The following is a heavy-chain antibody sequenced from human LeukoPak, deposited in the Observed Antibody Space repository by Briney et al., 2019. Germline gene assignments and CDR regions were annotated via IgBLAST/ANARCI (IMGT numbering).Heavy chain of an antibody. Sequence: SETLSLTCAVYGGSFSGYYWGWIRQPPGKGLEWIGEINHSGSTNYNPSLKSRVTISVDTSKDQFSLKLSSVTAADTAAYYCARATGTTFYYYYYGMDVWGQGTTVTVSS. D-gene: IGHD1-7*01. CDR2: INHSGST. V-gene: IGHV4-34*01. CDR3: ARATGTTFYYYYYGMDV. CDR1: GGSFSGYY. J-gene: IGHJ6*02.